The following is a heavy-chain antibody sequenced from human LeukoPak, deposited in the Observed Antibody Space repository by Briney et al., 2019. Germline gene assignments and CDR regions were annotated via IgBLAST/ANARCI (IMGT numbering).Heavy chain of an antibody. CDR1: GYTFTSYA. CDR2: INAGNGNT. V-gene: IGHV1-3*01. D-gene: IGHD3-10*01. Sequence: ASVNVSCKACGYTFTSYAMHWARPAPGQRREWMGWINAGNGNTKYSQKFQGRVTITRDTSASTAYMELSSLRSEDTAVYYCARGYGSGVPGSFDYWGQGTLVTVSS. J-gene: IGHJ4*02. CDR3: ARGYGSGVPGSFDY.